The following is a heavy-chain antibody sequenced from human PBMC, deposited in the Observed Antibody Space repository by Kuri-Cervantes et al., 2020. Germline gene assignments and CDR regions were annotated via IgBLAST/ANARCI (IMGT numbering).Heavy chain of an antibody. D-gene: IGHD4-23*01. Sequence: ASVKVSCKASGYTFTSYGISWVRQAPGQGLEWMGWISAYNGNTNYAQKLQGRVTMTTDTSTSTAYMELRSLRSDDSAVYYCAREPSGSNAGAVDYWGQGTLVTVSS. CDR1: GYTFTSYG. CDR2: ISAYNGNT. J-gene: IGHJ4*02. V-gene: IGHV1-18*01. CDR3: AREPSGSNAGAVDY.